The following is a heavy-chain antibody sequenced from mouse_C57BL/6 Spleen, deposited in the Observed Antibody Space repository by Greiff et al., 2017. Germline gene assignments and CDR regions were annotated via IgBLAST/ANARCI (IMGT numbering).Heavy chain of an antibody. V-gene: IGHV1-59*01. CDR2: IDPSDSYT. CDR1: GYTFTSYW. J-gene: IGHJ2*01. D-gene: IGHD4-1*01. CDR3: ARSGGLLGDY. Sequence: QVQLQQPGAELVRPGTSVKLSCKASGYTFTSYWMHWVKQRPGQGLEWIGVIDPSDSYTNYNQKFKGKATLTVDTSSSTAYMQLSSLTSEDSAVYYCARSGGLLGDYWGQGTTLTVSS.